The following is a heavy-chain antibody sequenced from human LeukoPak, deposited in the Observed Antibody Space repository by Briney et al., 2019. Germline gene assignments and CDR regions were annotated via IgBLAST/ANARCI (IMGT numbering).Heavy chain of an antibody. D-gene: IGHD7-27*01. CDR2: IYHSGST. CDR1: GGSISSYY. Sequence: PSETLSLTCTVSGGSISSYYWSWIRQPPGKGLEWIGYIYHSGSTNYNPSLKSRVTISVDTSKNQFSLKLSSVTAADTAVYYCARGELGTSAFDIWGQGTMVTVSS. CDR3: ARGELGTSAFDI. V-gene: IGHV4-59*01. J-gene: IGHJ3*02.